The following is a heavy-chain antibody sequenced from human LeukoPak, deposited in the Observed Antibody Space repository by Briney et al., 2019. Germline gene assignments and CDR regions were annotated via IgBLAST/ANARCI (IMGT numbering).Heavy chain of an antibody. D-gene: IGHD3-10*01. CDR2: MYYSGST. Sequence: RSSETLSLTCTVSGGSISSSSYYWGWIRQPPGKGLEWIGSMYYSGSTYYNPSLKSRVTISVDTSKNQFSLKLSSVTAADTAVYYCARETTIYYGSGSYDYWGQGTLVTVSS. CDR1: GGSISSSSYY. V-gene: IGHV4-39*02. CDR3: ARETTIYYGSGSYDY. J-gene: IGHJ4*02.